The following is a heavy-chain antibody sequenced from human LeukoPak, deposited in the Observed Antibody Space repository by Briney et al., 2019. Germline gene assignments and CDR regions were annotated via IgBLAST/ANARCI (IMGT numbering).Heavy chain of an antibody. V-gene: IGHV4-59*01. D-gene: IGHD5-18*01. J-gene: IGHJ4*02. CDR1: GGSINSYY. CDR2: IYYSGST. Sequence: SETLSLTCTVSGGSINSYYWSWIRQPPGKGLEWIGYIYYSGSTNYNPSLKSRVTISVDTSKNQFSLKLSSVTAADTAVYYCARVDTAMVTFDYWGQGTLVTVSS. CDR3: ARVDTAMVTFDY.